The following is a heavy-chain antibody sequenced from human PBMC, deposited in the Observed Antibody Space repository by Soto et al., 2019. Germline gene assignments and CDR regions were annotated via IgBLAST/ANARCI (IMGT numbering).Heavy chain of an antibody. CDR1: GFTFSSYG. D-gene: IGHD3-16*01. CDR3: AKTAGYDYVWGSSGLDP. J-gene: IGHJ5*02. Sequence: QVQLVESGGGVVQPGRSLRLSCAGSGFTFSSYGMHWVRQAPGKGLEWVAVISYDGSDKYYGDSVKGRFTISRDDSKNTLYLQTNSLRVEDTAIYYCAKTAGYDYVWGSSGLDPWGQGTLVTVSS. CDR2: ISYDGSDK. V-gene: IGHV3-30*18.